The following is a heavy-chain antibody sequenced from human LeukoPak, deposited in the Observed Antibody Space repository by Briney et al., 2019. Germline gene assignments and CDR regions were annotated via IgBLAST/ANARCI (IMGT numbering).Heavy chain of an antibody. CDR1: GGTFSSYA. V-gene: IGHV1-69*04. CDR2: IIPILGIA. D-gene: IGHD3-10*01. J-gene: IGHJ4*02. CDR3: ARGAMVRGVILYY. Sequence: GASVKVSCKASGGTFSSYAISWVRQAPGQGLEWMGRIIPILGIANYAQKFQGRVTITADKSTSTAYMELSSLRPEDTAVYYCARGAMVRGVILYYWGQGTLVTVSS.